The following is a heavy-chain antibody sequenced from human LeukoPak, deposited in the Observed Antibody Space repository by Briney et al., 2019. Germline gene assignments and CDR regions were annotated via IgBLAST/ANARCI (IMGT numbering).Heavy chain of an antibody. D-gene: IGHD3-10*01. Sequence: SETLSLTCTVSGGAISSYYWSWIGQPPGKGREWIGYIYYSGSTNYNPSLKSRVTISVKTSKNQFSLKLRSGTAAYTAVYYCARVFDSGSQAYFYYMDVWGKGTTVTISS. V-gene: IGHV4-59*01. J-gene: IGHJ6*03. CDR2: IYYSGST. CDR3: ARVFDSGSQAYFYYMDV. CDR1: GGAISSYY.